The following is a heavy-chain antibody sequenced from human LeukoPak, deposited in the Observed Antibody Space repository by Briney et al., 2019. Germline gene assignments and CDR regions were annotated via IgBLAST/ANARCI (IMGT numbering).Heavy chain of an antibody. CDR2: ISGSGGST. CDR3: AKAPQCATCYHYGMDV. J-gene: IGHJ6*02. CDR1: GFTFSSYA. Sequence: GGSLRLSCAASGFTFSSYAMSWVRQAPGKGLEWVSAISGSGGSTYYADSVKGRFTISRDNSKNTLYLQMNSLRAEDTAVYYCAKAPQCATCYHYGMDVWGQGTTVTVSS. V-gene: IGHV3-23*01. D-gene: IGHD2-15*01.